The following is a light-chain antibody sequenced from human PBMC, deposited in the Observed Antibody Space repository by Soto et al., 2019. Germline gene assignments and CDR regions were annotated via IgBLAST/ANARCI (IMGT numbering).Light chain of an antibody. V-gene: IGKV1-5*03. CDR1: QIISSW. Sequence: DLQMTQSPSALSASVGDRVTITCRASQIISSWVAWYQQKPGKAPNFLIYKASTLESGVQSRFSGSGSGTEFTLTISSLQPDDSATYYCQHYDNYQWTFGQGTKVEIK. CDR2: KAS. CDR3: QHYDNYQWT. J-gene: IGKJ1*01.